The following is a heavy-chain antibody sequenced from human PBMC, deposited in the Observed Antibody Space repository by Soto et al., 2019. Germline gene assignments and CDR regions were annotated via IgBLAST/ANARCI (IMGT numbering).Heavy chain of an antibody. CDR1: GGSFSGYY. D-gene: IGHD5-12*01. CDR3: ARVEEMATILFDY. CDR2: INHSGST. Sequence: SETLSLTCAVYGGSFSGYYWSWIRQPPGKGLEWIGEINHSGSTNYNPSLKSRVTISVDTSKNQFSLKLSSVTAADTAVYYCARVEEMATILFDYWGQGTLVTVSS. V-gene: IGHV4-34*01. J-gene: IGHJ4*02.